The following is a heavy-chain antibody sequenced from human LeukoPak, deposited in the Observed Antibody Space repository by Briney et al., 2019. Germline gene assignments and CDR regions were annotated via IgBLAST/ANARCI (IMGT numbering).Heavy chain of an antibody. CDR2: VSSSSSII. CDR1: RFTFSNYG. CDR3: ARGVTYGMDV. V-gene: IGHV3-48*02. D-gene: IGHD2-21*02. J-gene: IGHJ6*02. Sequence: GGSLRLSCAASRFTFSNYGVNWVRQAPGKGLEWVSYVSSSSSIIYYADSVKGRFTISRDNAKNSLYLQMNSLRDEDTAVYYCARGVTYGMDVWGQGTTVTVSS.